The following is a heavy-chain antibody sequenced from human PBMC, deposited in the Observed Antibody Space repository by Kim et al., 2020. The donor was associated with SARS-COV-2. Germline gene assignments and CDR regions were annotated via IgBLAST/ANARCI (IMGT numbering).Heavy chain of an antibody. J-gene: IGHJ6*03. CDR1: GGSISSGGYY. CDR3: ARSKEDYYDSSGYYYYYYYMDV. V-gene: IGHV4-31*03. D-gene: IGHD3-22*01. Sequence: SETLSLTCTVSGGSISSGGYYWSWIRQHPGKGLEWIGYIYYSGSTYYNPSLKSRVTISVDTSKNQFSLKLSSVTAADTAVYYCARSKEDYYDSSGYYYYYYYMDVWGKGTTVTVSS. CDR2: IYYSGST.